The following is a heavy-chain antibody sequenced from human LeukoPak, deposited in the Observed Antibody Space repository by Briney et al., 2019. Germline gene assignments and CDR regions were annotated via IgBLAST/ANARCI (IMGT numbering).Heavy chain of an antibody. CDR2: INPNSGGT. J-gene: IGHJ5*02. CDR1: GYTFTGYY. D-gene: IGHD1-26*01. Sequence: ASVKVSCKASGYTFTGYYMHWVRQAPGQGLEWMGWINPNSGGTNYAQKFQGRVTISVDTSKNQLSLKLSSLTAADTAVYYCARHEYSGSYYGLSWFDPWGQGTLVTVSS. CDR3: ARHEYSGSYYGLSWFDP. V-gene: IGHV1-2*02.